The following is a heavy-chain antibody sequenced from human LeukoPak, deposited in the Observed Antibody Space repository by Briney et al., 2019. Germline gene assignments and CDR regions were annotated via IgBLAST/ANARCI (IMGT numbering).Heavy chain of an antibody. J-gene: IGHJ6*03. CDR2: IKSKTDGGTT. V-gene: IGHV3-15*01. Sequence: GSLRLSCAASGFTVSSNEMSWVRQAPGKGLEWVGRIKSKTDGGTTDYAAPVKGRFTISRDDSKNTLYLQMNSLKTEDTAVYYCTTPDSGYDPEYYYMDVWGKGTTVTVSS. D-gene: IGHD5-12*01. CDR1: GFTVSSNE. CDR3: TTPDSGYDPEYYYMDV.